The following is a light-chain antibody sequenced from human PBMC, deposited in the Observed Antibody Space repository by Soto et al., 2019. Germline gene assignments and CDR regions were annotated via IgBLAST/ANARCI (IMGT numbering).Light chain of an antibody. Sequence: EIVLTQSPGTLSLSSGERATLSCRASQSVRSNYLAWYQQKPGQAPRLLIYGASSRATGIPDRFGGSGSGTDFTLTSSRLEPEDLAVYYCQQYASSPLTFGGGTKVEIK. CDR1: QSVRSNY. CDR2: GAS. J-gene: IGKJ4*01. CDR3: QQYASSPLT. V-gene: IGKV3-20*01.